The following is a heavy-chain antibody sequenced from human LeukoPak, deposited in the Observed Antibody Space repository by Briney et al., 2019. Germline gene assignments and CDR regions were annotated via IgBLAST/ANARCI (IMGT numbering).Heavy chain of an antibody. CDR3: AKDYQLENS. CDR1: GFTFSNYA. V-gene: IGHV3-23*01. J-gene: IGHJ5*02. CDR2: INYSGSTT. Sequence: GGSLRPSCAASGFTFSNYAMSWVRQAPGKGLEWVSVINYSGSTTYYAQSVKGRFTISRDNSKNTLYLQMNSLRVEDTAVYYCAKDYQLENSWGQGTLVTVSS. D-gene: IGHD1-1*01.